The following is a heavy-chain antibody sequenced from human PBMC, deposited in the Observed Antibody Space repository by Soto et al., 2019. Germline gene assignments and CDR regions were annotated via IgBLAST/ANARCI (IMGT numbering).Heavy chain of an antibody. V-gene: IGHV3-30-3*01. CDR3: AGLEGRADY. Sequence: QVQLVESGGGVVQPGRSLRLSCAASGFTFSSYAMHWVRQAPGKGLEWVAVISYDGSNKYYADSVKGRFTISRDNSKNTLYLQMNSLRAEDTAVYYCAGLEGRADYWGQGTLVTVSS. CDR2: ISYDGSNK. D-gene: IGHD1-1*01. CDR1: GFTFSSYA. J-gene: IGHJ4*02.